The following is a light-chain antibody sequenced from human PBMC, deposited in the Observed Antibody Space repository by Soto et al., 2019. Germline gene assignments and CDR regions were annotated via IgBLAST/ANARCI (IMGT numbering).Light chain of an antibody. CDR1: SSNIGNNS. Sequence: QSVLTQPPSVSAAPGQKVTISCSGSSSNIGNNSVSWYQQVPGTAPKLLIYDNNKRPSGIPDRFSASKSGTSATLGITGLQTGDEAAYHCATWDSSLISVVFGGGTKLTVL. V-gene: IGLV1-51*01. CDR2: DNN. J-gene: IGLJ2*01. CDR3: ATWDSSLISVV.